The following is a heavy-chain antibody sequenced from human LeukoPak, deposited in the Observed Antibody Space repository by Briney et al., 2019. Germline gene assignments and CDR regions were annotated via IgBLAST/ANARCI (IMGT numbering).Heavy chain of an antibody. CDR3: AKDGRGTTTIIVEDY. J-gene: IGHJ4*02. V-gene: IGHV3-23*01. D-gene: IGHD3-22*01. CDR2: ISGSGGST. Sequence: GGSLRLSCAASGFTFSSYAMSWVRQAPGKGLEWVSAISGSGGSTYYADSVKGRFTISRDNSKNTLYLQMNGLRAEDTAVYYCAKDGRGTTTIIVEDYWGQGTLVTVSS. CDR1: GFTFSSYA.